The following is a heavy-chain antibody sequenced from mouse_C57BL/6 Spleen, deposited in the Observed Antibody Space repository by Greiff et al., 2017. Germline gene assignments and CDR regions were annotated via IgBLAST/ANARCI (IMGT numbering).Heavy chain of an antibody. CDR2: IYPGDGDT. D-gene: IGHD2-5*01. V-gene: IGHV1-82*01. CDR1: GYAFSSSW. Sequence: QVQLKQSGPELVKPGASVKISCKASGYAFSSSWMNWVKQRPGKGLEWIGRIYPGDGDTNYNGKFKGKATLTADKSSSTAYMQLSSLTSEDSAVYFCATYYSNYRAMDYWGQGTSVTVSS. J-gene: IGHJ4*01. CDR3: ATYYSNYRAMDY.